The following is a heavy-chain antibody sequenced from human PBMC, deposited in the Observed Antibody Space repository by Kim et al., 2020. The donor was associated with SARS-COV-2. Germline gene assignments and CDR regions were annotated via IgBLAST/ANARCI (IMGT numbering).Heavy chain of an antibody. V-gene: IGHV4-61*01. D-gene: IGHD5-12*01. Sequence: SETLSLTCTVSGGSVSSGSYYWSWIRQPPGKGLEWIGYIYYSGSTNYNPSLKSRVTISIDTSKNQFSLKLSSVTAADTAVYYCATERSGGYSGYDPRFDPWGQGTLVTVSS. J-gene: IGHJ5*02. CDR3: ATERSGGYSGYDPRFDP. CDR1: GGSVSSGSYY. CDR2: IYYSGST.